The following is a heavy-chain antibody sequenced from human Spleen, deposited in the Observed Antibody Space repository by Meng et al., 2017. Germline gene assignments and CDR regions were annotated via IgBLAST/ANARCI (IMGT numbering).Heavy chain of an antibody. CDR3: ARHQEYYDFWSGSRPSSNFDY. J-gene: IGHJ4*02. CDR2: TRAYNGNT. Sequence: ASVNVSCKASGYTFTSYGISWVRQAPGQGLEWMGWTRAYNGNTNYAQKLQGRVTMTTDTSTSTAYMELRSLRSDDTAVYSCARHQEYYDFWSGSRPSSNFDYWGQGTLVTVSS. V-gene: IGHV1-18*01. D-gene: IGHD3-3*01. CDR1: GYTFTSYG.